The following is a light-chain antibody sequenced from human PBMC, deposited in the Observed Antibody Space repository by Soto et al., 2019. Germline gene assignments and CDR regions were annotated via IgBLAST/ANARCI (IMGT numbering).Light chain of an antibody. Sequence: QSVLTQPASASGSPGQSITISCTRTSSDVGSYNFVSWYQQHPGKVPKVMIYEVSKRPSGVSDRFSGSKSGNTASLTISGLQAEDEADYYCCADAGRSTNVFGTGTKVTVL. V-gene: IGLV2-23*02. CDR3: CADAGRSTNV. J-gene: IGLJ1*01. CDR2: EVS. CDR1: SSDVGSYNF.